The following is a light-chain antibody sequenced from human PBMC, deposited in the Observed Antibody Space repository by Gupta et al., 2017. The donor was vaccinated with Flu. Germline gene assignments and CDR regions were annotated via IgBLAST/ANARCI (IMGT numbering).Light chain of an antibody. CDR3: SSYAGSNNFV. CDR2: EVT. CDR1: SSDVGGYNY. Sequence: QSALTPPPSASGSPGQPVTLSCPGTSSDVGGYNYVSWYQQHPGRAPKLMIYEVTKRPSGVPDRFSGSKSGNTASLTVSGLQTEDEADYYCSSYAGSNNFVFGTGTKVTVL. J-gene: IGLJ1*01. V-gene: IGLV2-8*01.